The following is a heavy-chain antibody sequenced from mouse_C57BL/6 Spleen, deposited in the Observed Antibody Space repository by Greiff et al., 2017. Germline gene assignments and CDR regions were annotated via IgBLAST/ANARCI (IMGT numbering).Heavy chain of an antibody. Sequence: EVHLVESGGGLVKPGGSLKLSCAASGFTFSDYGMHWVRQAPEKGLEWVAYISSGSSTIYYADTVKGRFTISRDNAKNTLFLQMTSLRSEDTAMYYCARKHLLLWYFDVWGTGTTVTVSS. D-gene: IGHD1-1*01. CDR1: GFTFSDYG. CDR2: ISSGSSTI. CDR3: ARKHLLLWYFDV. V-gene: IGHV5-17*01. J-gene: IGHJ1*03.